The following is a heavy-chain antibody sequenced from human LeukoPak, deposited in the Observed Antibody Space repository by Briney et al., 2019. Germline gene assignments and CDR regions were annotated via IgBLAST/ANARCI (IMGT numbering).Heavy chain of an antibody. CDR3: AKDLRRWLQFSDY. D-gene: IGHD5-24*01. Sequence: GGSLRLSCAASGFTFSSYALSWVRQAPGKGLEWVSAISGSGGSTYYADSVKGRFTISRDNSKNTLYLQMNSLRAEDTAVYYCAKDLRRWLQFSDYWGQGTLVTVSS. V-gene: IGHV3-23*01. CDR1: GFTFSSYA. CDR2: ISGSGGST. J-gene: IGHJ4*02.